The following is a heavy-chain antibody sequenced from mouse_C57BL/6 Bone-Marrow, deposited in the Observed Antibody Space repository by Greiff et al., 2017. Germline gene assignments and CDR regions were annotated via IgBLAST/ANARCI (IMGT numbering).Heavy chain of an antibody. CDR2: IYPGDGAT. CDR1: GYAFSSYR. D-gene: IGHD2-2*01. J-gene: IGHJ2*01. CDR3: ARSGLPYYFDY. Sequence: VKLMESGAELVKPGASVKISCKASGYAFSSYRMNWVKQRPGKGLEWIGQIYPGDGATNYNGKFKGKATLTADKSSSTAYMQLSSLTSEDSAVXFCARSGLPYYFDYWGKGTTLTVSS. V-gene: IGHV1-80*01.